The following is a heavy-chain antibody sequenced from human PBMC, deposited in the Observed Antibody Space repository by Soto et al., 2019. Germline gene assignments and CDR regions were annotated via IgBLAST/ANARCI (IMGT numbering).Heavy chain of an antibody. CDR3: ASLTSGSYSYYFDY. J-gene: IGHJ4*02. Sequence: PSETLSLTCTVSGGSVSSGSYYWSWIRQPPGKGLEWIGYIYYSGNTNYNPSLKSRVTISVDTSKNQFSLKLSSVTAADTAVYYCASLTSGSYSYYFDYWGQGTLVTVSS. D-gene: IGHD1-26*01. CDR2: IYYSGNT. V-gene: IGHV4-61*01. CDR1: GGSVSSGSYY.